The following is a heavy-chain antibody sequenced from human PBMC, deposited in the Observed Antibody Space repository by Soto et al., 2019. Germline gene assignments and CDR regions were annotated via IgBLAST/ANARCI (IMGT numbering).Heavy chain of an antibody. D-gene: IGHD3-3*01. Sequence: ASLKVSYTASGYTFTSYGISWVRQAPGQGLEWMGWISAYNGNTNYAQKLQGRVTMTTDTSTSTAYMELRSLRSDDTAVYYCARDREMGGWRSYDFWSGSILRRMYFWGQRNTVTVSS. CDR2: ISAYNGNT. CDR1: GYTFTSYG. CDR3: ARDREMGGWRSYDFWSGSILRRMYF. V-gene: IGHV1-18*01. J-gene: IGHJ6*01.